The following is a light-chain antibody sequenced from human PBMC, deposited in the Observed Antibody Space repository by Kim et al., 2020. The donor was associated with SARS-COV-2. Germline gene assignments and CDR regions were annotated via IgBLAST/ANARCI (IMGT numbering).Light chain of an antibody. V-gene: IGLV2-14*03. CDR2: DVN. J-gene: IGLJ2*01. CDR3: GTYATTSVP. Sequence: QSALTQPASVSGSPGQSITISCTGTSSDVGGHDYVSWYQQHPGKAPKLLIYDVNVRPSGISNRFSGSKSGYTASLTISGLRAEDEANYYCGTYATTSVPFGGGTQLTVL. CDR1: SSDVGGHDY.